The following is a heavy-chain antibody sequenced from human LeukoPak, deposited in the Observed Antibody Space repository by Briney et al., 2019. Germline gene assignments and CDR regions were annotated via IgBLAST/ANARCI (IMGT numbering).Heavy chain of an antibody. J-gene: IGHJ4*02. Sequence: PGGSLRLSCAASGFTFSSYAMSWVRQAPGKGLEWVSAISGSGGSTYYADSVKGRFTISRDNSKNTLYLQMNSLRAEDTAVYYCAKDTVPRYNWNDDPRPWWGQGTLVTVSS. CDR2: ISGSGGST. CDR3: AKDTVPRYNWNDDPRPW. CDR1: GFTFSSYA. V-gene: IGHV3-23*01. D-gene: IGHD1-1*01.